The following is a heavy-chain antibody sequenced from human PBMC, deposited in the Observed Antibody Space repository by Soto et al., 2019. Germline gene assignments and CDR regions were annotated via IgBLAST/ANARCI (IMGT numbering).Heavy chain of an antibody. V-gene: IGHV3-30*18. CDR3: AKDLYSSGYNFDY. D-gene: IGHD6-19*01. CDR2: ISYDGSNK. Sequence: SLGLSCAASGFTFSSYGMHGVRQAPGKGLEWVAVISYDGSNKYYADSVKGRFTISRDNSKNTLYLQMNSLRAEDTAVYYCAKDLYSSGYNFDYWGQGTLVTVSS. CDR1: GFTFSSYG. J-gene: IGHJ4*02.